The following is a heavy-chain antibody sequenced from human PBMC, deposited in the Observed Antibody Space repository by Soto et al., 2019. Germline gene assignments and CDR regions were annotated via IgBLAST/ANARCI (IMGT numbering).Heavy chain of an antibody. Sequence: SETLSLTCTVSGGSISSYYWSWIRQPPGKGLEWIGYIYYSGSTNYNPSLKSRVTISVDTSKNRFSLKLSSVTAADTAVYYCARDLSEEGFDPWGQGTLVTVSS. CDR3: ARDLSEEGFDP. J-gene: IGHJ5*02. V-gene: IGHV4-59*01. CDR2: IYYSGST. CDR1: GGSISSYY.